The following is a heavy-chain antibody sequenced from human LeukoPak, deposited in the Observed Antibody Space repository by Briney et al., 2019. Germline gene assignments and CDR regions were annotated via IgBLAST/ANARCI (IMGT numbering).Heavy chain of an antibody. Sequence: GGSLRLSCAASGFTFSSYDMHWVRHATGKGLEWVSAIGTAGDTYYPGSVKGRFTISRENAKNSLYLQMNSLRAGDTAVYYCARQDYDFWSGYYDNYYYYYMDVWGKGTTVTVSS. CDR3: ARQDYDFWSGYYDNYYYYYMDV. J-gene: IGHJ6*03. V-gene: IGHV3-13*01. CDR2: IGTAGDT. D-gene: IGHD3-3*01. CDR1: GFTFSSYD.